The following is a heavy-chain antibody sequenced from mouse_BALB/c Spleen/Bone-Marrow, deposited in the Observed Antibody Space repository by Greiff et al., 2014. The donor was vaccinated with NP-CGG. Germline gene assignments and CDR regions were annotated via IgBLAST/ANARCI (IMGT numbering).Heavy chain of an antibody. CDR1: GFNIKDYY. CDR3: NAHITTVSY. J-gene: IGHJ2*01. CDR2: IDPENGDT. Sequence: EVQLQQPGAELVRSGASVKLSCTASGFNIKDYYMHWVKQRPEQGLEWIGWIDPENGDTEYVPKFQGKATMTADTSSNTAYLQLSSLTSEDTAVYYCNAHITTVSYWGQGTTLTVSS. V-gene: IGHV14-4*02. D-gene: IGHD1-1*01.